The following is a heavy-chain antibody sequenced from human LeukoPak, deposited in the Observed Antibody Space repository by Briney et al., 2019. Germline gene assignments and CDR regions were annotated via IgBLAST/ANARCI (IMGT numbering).Heavy chain of an antibody. CDR3: ARAGYGGNFRNFDY. V-gene: IGHV3-7*02. Sequence: GGSLRLSCAASGFTFSTYWMTWVRQVPGKGLEWVANINQDGSEKHYVDSVKGRFTISRDNAKNSLYLQMNSLRDEDTAVYYCARAGYGGNFRNFDYWGQGTLVTVSS. CDR1: GFTFSTYW. D-gene: IGHD4-23*01. J-gene: IGHJ4*02. CDR2: INQDGSEK.